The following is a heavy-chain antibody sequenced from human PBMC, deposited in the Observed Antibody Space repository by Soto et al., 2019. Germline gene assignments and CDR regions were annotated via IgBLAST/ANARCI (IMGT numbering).Heavy chain of an antibody. CDR1: GGTFSSYT. CDR2: IIPILGIA. V-gene: IGHV1-69*02. D-gene: IGHD3-22*01. CDR3: ARRMDSSGYYYDY. Sequence: SVKVSCKASGGTFSSYTISWVRQAPGQGLEWMGRIIPILGIANYAQKFQGRVTITADKSTSTAYMELSSLRSEDTAVYYCARRMDSSGYYYDYWGQGTLVTV. J-gene: IGHJ4*02.